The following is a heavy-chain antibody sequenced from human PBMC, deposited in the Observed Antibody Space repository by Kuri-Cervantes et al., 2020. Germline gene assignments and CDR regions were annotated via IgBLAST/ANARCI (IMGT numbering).Heavy chain of an antibody. CDR1: GGSVSSSTYY. J-gene: IGHJ6*02. V-gene: IGHV4-39*07. CDR3: ARELSYYDILTGYSYYYGMDV. D-gene: IGHD3-9*01. CDR2: IYYSGTT. Sequence: GSLRLSCTVSGGSVSSSTYYWGWIRQPPGKGLEWIGSIYYSGTTYYKPSLESRVTISVDTSNNKFSLKLSSVTAADTAVYYCARELSYYDILTGYSYYYGMDVWGQGTTVTVSS.